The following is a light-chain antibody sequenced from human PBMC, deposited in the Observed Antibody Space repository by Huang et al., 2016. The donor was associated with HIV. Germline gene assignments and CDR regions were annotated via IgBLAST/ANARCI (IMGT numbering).Light chain of an antibody. CDR1: QGLESW. Sequence: DIQMTQSPSSVTASGGDRVTITCRASQGLESWLGWYQQRPGEAPKVLIYAASSLQSGVPSRFSGSGSGTDFSLTISSLQPEDFATYYCLQTNSFPYTFGQGTNLEI. V-gene: IGKV1D-12*01. CDR2: AAS. J-gene: IGKJ2*01. CDR3: LQTNSFPYT.